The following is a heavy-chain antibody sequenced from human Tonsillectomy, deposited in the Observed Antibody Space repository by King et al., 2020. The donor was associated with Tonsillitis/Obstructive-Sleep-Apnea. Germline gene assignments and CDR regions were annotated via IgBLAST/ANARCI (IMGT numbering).Heavy chain of an antibody. Sequence: QLVQSGGGLVQPGGSLRLSCAASGFTFSSYEMNWVRQAPGKGLEWVSYISSSGSTIYYADSVKGRFTISRDNAKNSLYLQMNSLRAEETAVYYCARNLVLGQLLVRQYYFYYWGQGTLVTVSS. CDR3: ARNLVLGQLLVRQYYFYY. J-gene: IGHJ4*02. D-gene: IGHD6-19*01. CDR1: GFTFSSYE. V-gene: IGHV3-48*03. CDR2: ISSSGSTI.